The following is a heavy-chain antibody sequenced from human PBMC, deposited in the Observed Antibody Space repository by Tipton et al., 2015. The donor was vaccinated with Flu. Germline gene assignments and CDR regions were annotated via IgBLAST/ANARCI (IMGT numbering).Heavy chain of an antibody. J-gene: IGHJ5*02. D-gene: IGHD2-2*01. CDR2: INHSGST. Sequence: TLSLTCAVYGGSFSGYYWSWIRQPPGKGLEWIGEINHSGSTNYNPSLKSRVTISVDTSKNQFSLKLSSVTAADTAVYYCARTIVVVPAAMMWFDPWGQGTLVTVSS. CDR1: GGSFSGYY. CDR3: ARTIVVVPAAMMWFDP. V-gene: IGHV4-34*01.